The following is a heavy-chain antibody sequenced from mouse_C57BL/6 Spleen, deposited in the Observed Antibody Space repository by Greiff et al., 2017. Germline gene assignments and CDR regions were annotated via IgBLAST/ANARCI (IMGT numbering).Heavy chain of an antibody. CDR3: ARVRSPSYYAMDY. CDR1: GYSITSGYY. D-gene: IGHD1-1*01. J-gene: IGHJ4*01. Sequence: EVQLQQSGPGLVKPSQSLSLTCSVTGYSITSGYYWNWIRQFPGNKLEWMGYISYDGSNNYNPSLKNRISITRDTSKNQFFLKLNSVTTEDTATYYCARVRSPSYYAMDYWGQGTSVTVSS. V-gene: IGHV3-6*01. CDR2: ISYDGSN.